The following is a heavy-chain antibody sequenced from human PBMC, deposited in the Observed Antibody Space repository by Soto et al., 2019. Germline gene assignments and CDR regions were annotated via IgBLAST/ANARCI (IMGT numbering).Heavy chain of an antibody. V-gene: IGHV1-2*04. CDR1: GYSFTDYD. D-gene: IGHD2-8*01. Sequence: QVQLVQSGAEVKKPGASVKVSCKASGYSFTDYDIHWVRQAPGQGLEWLGRINPKSGGKSTAQKFQGWVTMTTDTSISTASMELTRLTSDDTAIYYCARGDSTDCSNVVCSFFYNHDMDVWGQGTTVTVSS. CDR3: ARGDSTDCSNVVCSFFYNHDMDV. CDR2: INPKSGGK. J-gene: IGHJ6*02.